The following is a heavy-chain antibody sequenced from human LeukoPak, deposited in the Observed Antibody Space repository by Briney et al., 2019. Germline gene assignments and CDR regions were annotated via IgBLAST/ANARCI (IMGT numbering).Heavy chain of an antibody. D-gene: IGHD3-22*01. CDR2: ISGSGSST. Sequence: GSLRLSCVVSGFTFGFTFSNYAMSWVRQAPGKGLEWVSAISGSGSSTYHADSVKGRFTISRDSSKNTLYLQMNSLRAEDTAVYYCAKDYYDSSGYQIELGYWGQGTLVTVSS. J-gene: IGHJ4*02. CDR1: GFTFGFTFSNYA. V-gene: IGHV3-23*01. CDR3: AKDYYDSSGYQIELGY.